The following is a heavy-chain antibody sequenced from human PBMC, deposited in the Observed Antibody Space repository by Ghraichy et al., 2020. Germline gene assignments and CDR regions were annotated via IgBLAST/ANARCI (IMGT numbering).Heavy chain of an antibody. D-gene: IGHD3-3*01. CDR2: ISGSGGST. CDR1: GFTFSSYA. CDR3: AKECGYYGGYFDY. V-gene: IGHV3-23*01. J-gene: IGHJ4*02. Sequence: GESLNISCAASGFTFSSYAMSWVRQAPGKGLEWVSAISGSGGSTYYADSVKGRFTISRDNSKNTLYLQMNSLRAEDTAVYYCAKECGYYGGYFDYWGQGTLVTVSS.